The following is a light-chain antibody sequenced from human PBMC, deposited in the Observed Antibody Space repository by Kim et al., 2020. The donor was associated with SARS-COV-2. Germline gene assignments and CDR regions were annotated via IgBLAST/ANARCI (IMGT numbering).Light chain of an antibody. Sequence: PSESAALSGGSTTNVSPPSGAWYQQKPGQAPRLVIYGASSRATCIPDRFSGSGYGRDFTLTISRLEPEDFAVYHCHHYGSSPPTFCQGTKLEI. J-gene: IGKJ2*01. CDR3: HHYGSSPPT. V-gene: IGKV3-20*01. CDR2: GAS. CDR1: TNVSPPS.